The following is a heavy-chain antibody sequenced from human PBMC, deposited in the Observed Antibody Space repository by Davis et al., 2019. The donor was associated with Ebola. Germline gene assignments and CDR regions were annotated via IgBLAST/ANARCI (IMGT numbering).Heavy chain of an antibody. V-gene: IGHV1-46*01. D-gene: IGHD5-24*01. Sequence: ASVKVSCKASGYTFTSYYMHWVRQAPGQGLEWMGIINPSGGSTSYAQKFQGRVTMTRDTSTSTVYMELSSLRSEDTAVYYCATFFEMATTFIDHWGQGTLVTVSS. J-gene: IGHJ4*02. CDR1: GYTFTSYY. CDR2: INPSGGST. CDR3: ATFFEMATTFIDH.